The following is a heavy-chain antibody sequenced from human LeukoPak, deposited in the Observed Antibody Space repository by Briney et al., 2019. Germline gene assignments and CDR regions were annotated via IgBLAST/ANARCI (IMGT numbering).Heavy chain of an antibody. V-gene: IGHV4-59*12. CDR3: ARVPEGYSDY. D-gene: IGHD5-24*01. J-gene: IGHJ4*02. Sequence: SETLSLTCTVSGGSISSYYWGWIRQPPGKGLEWIGYIYYSGSTNYNPSLKSRVTISVDTSKNQFSLRLSSMTAADTAVYYCARVPEGYSDYWGQGTLVTVSS. CDR2: IYYSGST. CDR1: GGSISSYY.